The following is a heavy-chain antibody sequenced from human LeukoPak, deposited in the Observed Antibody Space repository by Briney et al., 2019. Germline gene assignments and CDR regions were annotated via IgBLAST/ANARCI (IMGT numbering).Heavy chain of an antibody. D-gene: IGHD1-26*01. V-gene: IGHV1-46*01. J-gene: IGHJ4*02. CDR1: GYTSTSYY. CDR3: ARDGPGSMGATHY. CDR2: INPSGGST. Sequence: ASVKVSCKASGYTSTSYYMHWVRQAPGQGLEWMGIINPSGGSTSYAQKFQGRVTMTRDMSTSTVYMELSSLRSEDTAVYYCARDGPGSMGATHYWGQGTLVPVTA.